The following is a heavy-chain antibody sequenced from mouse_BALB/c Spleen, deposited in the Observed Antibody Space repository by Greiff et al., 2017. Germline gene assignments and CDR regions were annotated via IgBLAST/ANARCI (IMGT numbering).Heavy chain of an antibody. D-gene: IGHD1-1*01. J-gene: IGHJ2*01. CDR1: GYTFTDYA. V-gene: IGHV1S137*01. Sequence: VQLQQSGAELVRPGVSVKISCKGSGYTFTDYAMHWVKQSHAKSLEWIGVISTYYGDASYNQKFKGKATMTVDKSSSTAYMELARLTSEDSAIYYCAKEGSGSSLYFDYWGQGTTLTVSS. CDR2: ISTYYGDA. CDR3: AKEGSGSSLYFDY.